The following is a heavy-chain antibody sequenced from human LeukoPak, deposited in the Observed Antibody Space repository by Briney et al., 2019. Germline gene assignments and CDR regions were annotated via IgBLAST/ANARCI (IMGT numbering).Heavy chain of an antibody. D-gene: IGHD6-6*01. CDR2: IYTSGST. CDR3: ARDELVRGGLFDS. V-gene: IGHV4-4*07. Sequence: SETLSLTCTVSGGSISNYYWSWIRQPAGKGLEWIGRIYTSGSTNYNASLKSRVTMSIDTSKNQFSLRLSSVTAADTAVYYCARDELVRGGLFDSWGQGILVTVSS. J-gene: IGHJ4*02. CDR1: GGSISNYY.